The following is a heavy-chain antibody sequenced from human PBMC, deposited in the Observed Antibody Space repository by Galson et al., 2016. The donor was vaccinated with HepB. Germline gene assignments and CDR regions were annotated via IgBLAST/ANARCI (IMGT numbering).Heavy chain of an antibody. Sequence: SVKVSCKASGNIFTGYYIHWVRQAPGQGLEWMGWINPNRGTTNYAQKFQGRVTMTGDTSISTAYMELNGVRFDDTAVYYCAGFGDYDEAVYWGQGTLVTVSS. V-gene: IGHV1-2*02. J-gene: IGHJ4*02. CDR3: AGFGDYDEAVY. D-gene: IGHD4-17*01. CDR2: INPNRGTT. CDR1: GNIFTGYY.